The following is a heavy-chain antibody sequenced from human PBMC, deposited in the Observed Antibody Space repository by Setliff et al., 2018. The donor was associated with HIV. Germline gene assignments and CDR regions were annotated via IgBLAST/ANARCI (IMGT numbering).Heavy chain of an antibody. CDR2: IYPAKSDT. V-gene: IGHV5-51*01. J-gene: IGHJ4*02. D-gene: IGHD6-19*01. CDR1: GYTFSTYW. CDR3: ARLRHNRPWLVVNSPLDS. Sequence: GESLKISCQGSGYTFSTYWIAWVRQTPGKGMDWVGLIYPAKSDTKYRPSLQGQVTISADKSIATAYLQWNNLKASDTALYYCARLRHNRPWLVVNSPLDSWGQGTLVTVSS.